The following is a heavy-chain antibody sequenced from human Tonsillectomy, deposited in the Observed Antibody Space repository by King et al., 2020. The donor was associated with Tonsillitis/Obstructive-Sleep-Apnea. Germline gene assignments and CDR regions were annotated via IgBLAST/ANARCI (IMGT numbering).Heavy chain of an antibody. CDR2: ISSSVGS. D-gene: IGHD3-10*02. V-gene: IGHV3-23*04. CDR3: AKDRPDVPIDY. J-gene: IGHJ4*02. CDR1: GFTLSRYA. Sequence: VQLVESGGGLVQPGGSLRLSCTASGFTLSRYAMTWGCQAPGKGLEWGSAISSSVGSHYADSEKGRFTISRDNSKNTLYLQMNSLRAEDTAIYFCAKDRPDVPIDYWGQGTLVTVSS.